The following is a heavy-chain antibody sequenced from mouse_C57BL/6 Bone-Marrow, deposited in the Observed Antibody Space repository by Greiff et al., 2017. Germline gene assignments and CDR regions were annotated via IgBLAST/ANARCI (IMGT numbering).Heavy chain of an antibody. D-gene: IGHD1-1*01. CDR1: GFNIKDDY. CDR2: IDPENGDT. CDR3: TLYYGSSYRIDY. J-gene: IGHJ2*01. V-gene: IGHV14-4*01. Sequence: VQLQQSGAELVRPGASVKLSCTASGFNIKDDYMHWVKQRPEQGLEWIGWIDPENGDTEYASKFQGKATITADTSSNTAYLQLSSLTSEDTAVYYCTLYYGSSYRIDYWGQGTTLTVSS.